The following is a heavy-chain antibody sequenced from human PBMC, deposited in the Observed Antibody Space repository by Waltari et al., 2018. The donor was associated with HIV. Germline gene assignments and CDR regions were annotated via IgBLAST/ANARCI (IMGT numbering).Heavy chain of an antibody. CDR1: GFSLNTRGMC. V-gene: IGHV2-70*13. Sequence: QVVLTESGPSLVKPTQTLTLACSWSGFSLNTRGMCINWIRQSPGKALEWLARIYWDDGKHYNTALKTRNAISKDASKNQVVHTMTDLEPVDTGTYYGARVKKEVSIFGVKGDYGMDVWGQGTTVIVSS. CDR2: IYWDDGK. J-gene: IGHJ6*02. CDR3: ARVKKEVSIFGVKGDYGMDV. D-gene: IGHD3-3*01.